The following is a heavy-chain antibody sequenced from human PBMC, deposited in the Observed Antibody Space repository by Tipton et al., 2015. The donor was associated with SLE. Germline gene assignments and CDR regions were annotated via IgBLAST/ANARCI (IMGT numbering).Heavy chain of an antibody. Sequence: TLSLTCNVSGGSISSGGYYWSWIRQHPGKGLEWIGYTYYSGSPYYNPSLKSRVTISLDMSKNQFSLRLSSVTAADTAVYFCARQGGTVPLWDSWGQGTLVTVSP. D-gene: IGHD2-15*01. CDR1: GGSISSGGYY. CDR2: TYYSGSP. J-gene: IGHJ4*02. V-gene: IGHV4-31*03. CDR3: ARQGGTVPLWDS.